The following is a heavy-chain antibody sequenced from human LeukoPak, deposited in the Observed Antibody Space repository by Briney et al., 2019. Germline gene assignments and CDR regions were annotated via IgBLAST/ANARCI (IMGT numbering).Heavy chain of an antibody. CDR3: RTTSGYDGIDY. D-gene: IGHD5-12*01. V-gene: IGHV3-30*03. CDR2: ISYDGSNK. J-gene: IGHJ4*02. Sequence: GGSLRLSCAASGFTFSSYGMHWVRQAPGKGLEWVAVISYDGSNKYYADSVKGRFTISRDNSKNTLYLQMNSLRAEDTALYYCRTTSGYDGIDYWGQGTLVTVSS. CDR1: GFTFSSYG.